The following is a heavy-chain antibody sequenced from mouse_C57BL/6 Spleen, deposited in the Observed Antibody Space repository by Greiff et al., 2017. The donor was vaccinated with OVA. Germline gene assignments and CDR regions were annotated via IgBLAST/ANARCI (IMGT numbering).Heavy chain of an antibody. D-gene: IGHD2-12*01. Sequence: QVQLQQSGPELVKPGASVKISCKASGYAFSSSWMNWVKQRPGKGLEWIGRIYPGDGDTNYNGMFKGKATLTADKSSSTAYMQLSSLTSEDSAVYFCARSAPTIAMDYWGQGTSVTVSS. J-gene: IGHJ4*01. CDR1: GYAFSSSW. CDR2: IYPGDGDT. CDR3: ARSAPTIAMDY. V-gene: IGHV1-82*01.